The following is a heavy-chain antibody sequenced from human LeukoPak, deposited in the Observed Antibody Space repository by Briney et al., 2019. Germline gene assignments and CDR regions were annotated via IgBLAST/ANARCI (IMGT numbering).Heavy chain of an antibody. J-gene: IGHJ6*03. D-gene: IGHD4-17*01. V-gene: IGHV1-2*02. CDR2: INPNSGGT. CDR1: GYTFTGYY. CDR3: ARDLLAYGAHYYYYMDV. Sequence: GASVKVSCKASGYTFTGYYMHWVRQAPGQGLEWMGWINPNSGGTNYAQKFQGRVTMTRDTSISTAYMELSRLRSDDTAVYYCARDLLAYGAHYYYYMDVWGKGTTVTVSS.